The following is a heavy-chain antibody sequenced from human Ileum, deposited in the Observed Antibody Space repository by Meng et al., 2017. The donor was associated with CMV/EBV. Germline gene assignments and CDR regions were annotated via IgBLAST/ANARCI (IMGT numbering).Heavy chain of an antibody. CDR1: GYTFTSYD. D-gene: IGHD2-2*01. V-gene: IGHV1-8*01. Sequence: ASVKVSCKASGYTFTSYDINWVRQATGQGLEWMGWMNPNSGHTVYAQGFQGRVTMTRNTSISTAYMELSNLRSEDTAVYYCARCCSSTSTNGMDVWGQGTTVTVSS. CDR3: ARCCSSTSTNGMDV. J-gene: IGHJ6*02. CDR2: MNPNSGHT.